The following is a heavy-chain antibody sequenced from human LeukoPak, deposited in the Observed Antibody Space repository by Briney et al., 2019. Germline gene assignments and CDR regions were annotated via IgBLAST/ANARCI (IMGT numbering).Heavy chain of an antibody. CDR3: ARGGRGSYSPDGYYYYYMDV. J-gene: IGHJ6*03. V-gene: IGHV1-2*02. CDR2: INPNSGGT. D-gene: IGHD1-26*01. Sequence: GASVKVSCKASGYTFTGYYMHWVRQAPGQGLEWMGWINPNSGGTNYAQKFQGRVTMTRDTSISTAYMELSRLRSDDTAVYYCARGGRGSYSPDGYYYYYMDVWGKGTTVTVFS. CDR1: GYTFTGYY.